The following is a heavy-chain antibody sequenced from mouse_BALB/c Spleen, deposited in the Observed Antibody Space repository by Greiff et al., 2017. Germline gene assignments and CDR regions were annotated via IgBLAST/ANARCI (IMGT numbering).Heavy chain of an antibody. CDR1: GFSLTGYG. Sequence: QVQLKESGPGLVAPSQSLSITCTVSGFSLTGYGVNWVRQPPGKGLEWLGMIWGDGSTDYNSALKSRLSISKDNSKSQVFLKMNSLQTDDTARYYCARDRGVYDGYYDAMDYWGQGTSVTVSS. CDR2: IWGDGST. J-gene: IGHJ4*01. V-gene: IGHV2-6-7*01. CDR3: ARDRGVYDGYYDAMDY. D-gene: IGHD2-3*01.